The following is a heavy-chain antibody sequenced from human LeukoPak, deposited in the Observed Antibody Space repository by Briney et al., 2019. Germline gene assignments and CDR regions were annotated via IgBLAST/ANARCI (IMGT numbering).Heavy chain of an antibody. CDR3: ARGGQQLVIELDYWFDP. Sequence: GASVKVSCKASGYTFTSYGISWVRQAPGQGLEWMGWISAYNGNTDYAQKLQGRVTMTTDTSTSTAYMELRSLRSDDTAVYYCARGGQQLVIELDYWFDPWGQGTLVTVSS. J-gene: IGHJ5*02. D-gene: IGHD6-13*01. CDR2: ISAYNGNT. CDR1: GYTFTSYG. V-gene: IGHV1-18*01.